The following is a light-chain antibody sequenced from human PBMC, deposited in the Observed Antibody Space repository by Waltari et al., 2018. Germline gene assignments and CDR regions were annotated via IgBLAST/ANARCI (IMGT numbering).Light chain of an antibody. CDR3: LVWHSTTDHHGV. V-gene: IGLV3-21*04. CDR2: YAS. CDR1: NIGSKR. J-gene: IGLJ2*01. Sequence: SYVVTQSPSVSVAPGETARITCGGDNIGSKRLHWYQQRPGQAPVLVISYASDRPSGIPERFSGSNSGNTATLTISWVEADDEADYYCLVWHSTTDHHGVFGGGTKLTVL.